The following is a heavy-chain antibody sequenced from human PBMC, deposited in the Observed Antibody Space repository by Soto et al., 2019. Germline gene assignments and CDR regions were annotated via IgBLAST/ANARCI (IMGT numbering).Heavy chain of an antibody. V-gene: IGHV1-2*04. D-gene: IGHD3-9*01. CDR3: AKVDKGDYGMDV. CDR2: INPNSGGT. CDR1: GYTFTGYY. J-gene: IGHJ6*02. Sequence: ASVKVSCKASGYTFTGYYMRWVRQAPGQGLEWMGWINPNSGGTNYAQKFQDWVTMTRDTSISTAYMELRRLTSDDTAVYYCAKVDKGDYGMDVWGQGTTVTVSS.